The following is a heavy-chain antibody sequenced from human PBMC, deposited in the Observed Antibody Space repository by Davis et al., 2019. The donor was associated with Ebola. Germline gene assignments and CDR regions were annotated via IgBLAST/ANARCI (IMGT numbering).Heavy chain of an antibody. Sequence: SETLSLTCTVSGGSISSGGYSWSWIRQPPGKGLEWIGYIYHSGSTYYNPSLKSRVTISVDTSKNQFSLKLSSVTAADTAVYYCARDTAMVSSRYYYYGMDVWGQGTTVTVSS. J-gene: IGHJ6*02. V-gene: IGHV4-30-2*01. CDR1: GGSISSGGYS. D-gene: IGHD5-18*01. CDR3: ARDTAMVSSRYYYYGMDV. CDR2: IYHSGST.